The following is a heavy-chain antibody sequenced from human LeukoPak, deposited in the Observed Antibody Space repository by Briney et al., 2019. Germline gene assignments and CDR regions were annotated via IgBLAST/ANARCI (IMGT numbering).Heavy chain of an antibody. J-gene: IGHJ4*02. V-gene: IGHV3-23*01. D-gene: IGHD3-10*01. CDR2: ISGSGGST. Sequence: GGSLRLSCAASGFTFSSYAMSWVRQAPGKGLEWVSAISGSGGSTYYADSVKGRFTISRDNSKNTLHLQMNSLRAEDTAVYYCAKDDGWFGELLPFDYWGQGTLVTVSS. CDR3: AKDDGWFGELLPFDY. CDR1: GFTFSSYA.